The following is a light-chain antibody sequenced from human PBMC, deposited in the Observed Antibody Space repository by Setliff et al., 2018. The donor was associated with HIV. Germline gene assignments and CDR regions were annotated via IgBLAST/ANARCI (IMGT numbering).Light chain of an antibody. CDR3: SSYAATNTLP. V-gene: IGLV2-14*01. Sequence: QSALAQPASVSGSPGQSITISCTGTSSDVGGYSYVSWYQQHPGKAPKLIIFEVRNQPSGVSSRFSGSKSGNTASLTISGLQAEDEADYYCSSYAATNTLPFGTGTKVTVL. CDR2: EVR. CDR1: SSDVGGYSY. J-gene: IGLJ1*01.